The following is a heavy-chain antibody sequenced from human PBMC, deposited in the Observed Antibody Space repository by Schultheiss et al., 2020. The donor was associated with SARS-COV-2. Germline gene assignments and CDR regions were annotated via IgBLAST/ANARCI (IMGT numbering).Heavy chain of an antibody. J-gene: IGHJ4*02. Sequence: GGSLRLSCAASGFTFSSYGMHWVRQAPGKGLEWVSSISGSSSYIYYADSVKGRFTISRDNAKNSLYLQMNSLRAEDTAVYSCARDETLDYWGQGTLVTVSS. CDR1: GFTFSSYG. CDR3: ARDETLDY. V-gene: IGHV3-21*01. CDR2: ISGSSSYI.